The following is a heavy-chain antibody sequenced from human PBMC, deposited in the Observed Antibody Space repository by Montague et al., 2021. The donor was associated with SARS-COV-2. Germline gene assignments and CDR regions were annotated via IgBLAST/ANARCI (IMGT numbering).Heavy chain of an antibody. CDR3: ARVYYDFWSGSTANWYYGMDV. D-gene: IGHD3-3*01. Sequence: SLRLSCAASGFTFSSYWMHWVRQAPGKGLVWVSRINSDGSSTSYADSVKGRFTISRDNAKNTPYLQMNSLRAEDTAVYYCARVYYDFWSGSTANWYYGMDVWGQGTTVTVSS. CDR1: GFTFSSYW. V-gene: IGHV3-74*01. CDR2: INSDGSST. J-gene: IGHJ6*02.